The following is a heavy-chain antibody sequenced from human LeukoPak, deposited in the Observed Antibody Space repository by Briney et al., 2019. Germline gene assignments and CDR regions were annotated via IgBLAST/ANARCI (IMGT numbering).Heavy chain of an antibody. Sequence: GGSLRLSCAASGFTFSSYGMHWVRQAPGKGLEWVAVISYDGSNKYYADSVKGRFTISRDNSKNTLYLQMNSLRAEDTAVYYCAKDLGDVYYYGMDVWGQGTTVTVSS. CDR1: GFTFSSYG. CDR3: AKDLGDVYYYGMDV. V-gene: IGHV3-30*18. J-gene: IGHJ6*02. CDR2: ISYDGSNK. D-gene: IGHD5-24*01.